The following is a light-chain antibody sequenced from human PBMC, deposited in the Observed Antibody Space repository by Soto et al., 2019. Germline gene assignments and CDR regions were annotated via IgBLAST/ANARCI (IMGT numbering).Light chain of an antibody. CDR3: QQRSNWPHT. CDR2: DAS. CDR1: QSVSSY. J-gene: IGKJ4*01. V-gene: IGKV3-11*01. Sequence: EIVLTQSPATLSLSPGERATLSCRASQSVSSYLAWYQQKPGQAPRLLIYDASNRATGIPARFSGSGSGTGFTLTISSLEHEDFAGYYCQQRSNWPHTFGGGTKVEIK.